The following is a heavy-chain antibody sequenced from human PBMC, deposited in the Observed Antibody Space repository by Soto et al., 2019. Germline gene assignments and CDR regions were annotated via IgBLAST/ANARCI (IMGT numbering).Heavy chain of an antibody. CDR1: GFTFSSYA. D-gene: IGHD4-17*01. CDR3: ARDKGDYGDSLFDY. Sequence: VGSLRLSCAASGFTFSSYAMHWVRQAPGKGLEWVAVISYDGSNKYYADSVKGRFTISRDNSKNTLYLQMNSLRAEDTAVYYCARDKGDYGDSLFDYWGQGTLVTVSS. V-gene: IGHV3-30-3*01. J-gene: IGHJ4*02. CDR2: ISYDGSNK.